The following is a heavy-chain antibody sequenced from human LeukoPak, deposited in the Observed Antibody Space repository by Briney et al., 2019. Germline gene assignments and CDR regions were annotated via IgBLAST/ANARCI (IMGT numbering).Heavy chain of an antibody. D-gene: IGHD3-10*01. CDR3: AKVRGPVAPYYNYGIDV. V-gene: IGHV3-30*18. CDR1: GFTFRSYG. CDR2: ISYDGSNK. Sequence: PERSLRLSCAASGFTFRSYGMHWVRQAPGKGLEWVAVISYDGSNKYYADSVKGRFTISRENSKNTVYLQMSSLRTEDTAVYYCAKVRGPVAPYYNYGIDVWGQGTTVTVSS. J-gene: IGHJ6*02.